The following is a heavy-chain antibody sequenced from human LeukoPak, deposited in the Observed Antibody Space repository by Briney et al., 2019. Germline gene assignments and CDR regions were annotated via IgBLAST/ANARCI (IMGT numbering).Heavy chain of an antibody. CDR1: GYTFTGYY. CDR3: ARHSHWNPSNY. V-gene: IGHV1-2*02. Sequence: ASVKVSCKASGYTFTGYYMHWVRQAPGQGLEWMGWINLNSGGTNYAQKFQGRVTMTRDTSISTAYMELSSLRPEDTAVYYCARHSHWNPSNYWGQGTLVTVSS. D-gene: IGHD1-1*01. J-gene: IGHJ4*02. CDR2: INLNSGGT.